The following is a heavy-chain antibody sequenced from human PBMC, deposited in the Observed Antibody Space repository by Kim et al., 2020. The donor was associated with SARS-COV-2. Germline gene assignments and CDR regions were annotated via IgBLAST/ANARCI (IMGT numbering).Heavy chain of an antibody. CDR2: FSAYDGNT. D-gene: IGHD6-6*01. Sequence: ASVKVSCKASGYTFTNLSIRWVRQAPGQGLEWMGGFSAYDGNTNYAQKLQGRVTITADTSTDTAYMELSSLRSEDTAVYYCATPAYSSSSNVPWFDS. CDR3: ATPAYSSSSNVPWFDS. V-gene: IGHV1-18*01. J-gene: IGHJ5*01. CDR1: GYTFTNLS.